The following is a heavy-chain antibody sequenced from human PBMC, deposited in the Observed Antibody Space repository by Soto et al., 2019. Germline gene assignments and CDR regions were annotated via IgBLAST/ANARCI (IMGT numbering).Heavy chain of an antibody. CDR3: ASKGVGYYGSGSYYNRYYYYYGMDV. V-gene: IGHV1-69*13. J-gene: IGHJ6*02. CDR2: IIPIFGTA. D-gene: IGHD3-10*01. CDR1: GGTFSSYA. Sequence: RASVKVSCKASGGTFSSYAISWVRQAPGQGLEWMGGIIPIFGTANYAQKFQGRVTITADESTSTAYMELSSLRSEDTAVYYCASKGVGYYGSGSYYNRYYYYYGMDVWGQGTTVTVS.